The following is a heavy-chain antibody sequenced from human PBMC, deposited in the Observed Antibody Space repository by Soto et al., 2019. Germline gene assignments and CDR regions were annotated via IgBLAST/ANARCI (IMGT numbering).Heavy chain of an antibody. V-gene: IGHV5-51*01. D-gene: IGHD3-16*02. Sequence: WIRQPPGKGLEWMGSISPGDSATRYSPSFQGQVTLSVDTSISTAYLQLTSLRGSDSALYYCARLAPIYHDIRGLDNWGQGTLVTVSS. CDR2: ISPGDSAT. J-gene: IGHJ4*02. CDR3: ARLAPIYHDIRGLDN.